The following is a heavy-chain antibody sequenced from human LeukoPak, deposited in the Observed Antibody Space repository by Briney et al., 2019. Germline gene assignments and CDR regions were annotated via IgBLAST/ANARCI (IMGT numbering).Heavy chain of an antibody. J-gene: IGHJ4*02. D-gene: IGHD5-18*01. CDR2: ISSSSSYI. V-gene: IGHV3-21*01. CDR1: GFTFSSYS. Sequence: PGGSLRLSCAASGFTFSSYSMNWVRQAPGKGLEWVSSISSSSSYIYYADSVKGRFTISRDNAKNSLYLQMNSLRAEDTAVYYCARERDGSYDLNDFDYWGQGTLVTVSS. CDR3: ARERDGSYDLNDFDY.